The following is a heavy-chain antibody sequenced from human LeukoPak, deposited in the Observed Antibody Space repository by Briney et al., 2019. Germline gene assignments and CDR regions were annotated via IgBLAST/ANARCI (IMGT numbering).Heavy chain of an antibody. D-gene: IGHD3-3*01. V-gene: IGHV1-46*01. CDR2: INPSGGST. CDR3: ARSPNPLLYYDFWSGGYYYYYMDV. J-gene: IGHJ6*03. Sequence: ASVKVSCKASGYTLTSYYMHWVRQAPGQGLEWMGIINPSGGSTSYAQKFQGRVTMTRDMSTSTVYMELSSLRSEDTAVYYCARSPNPLLYYDFWSGGYYYYYMDVWGKGTTVTVPS. CDR1: GYTLTSYY.